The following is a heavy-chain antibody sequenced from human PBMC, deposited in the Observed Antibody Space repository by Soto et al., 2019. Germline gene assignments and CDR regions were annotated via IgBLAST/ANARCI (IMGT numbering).Heavy chain of an antibody. Sequence: GGSLRLSCAASGFTFSSYGMHWVRQAPGKGLEWVAVIWYDGSNKYYADSVKGRFTISRDNSKNMLYLQMNSLRAEDTAMYYCARDQRGAFDYWGHGTPVTVSS. D-gene: IGHD1-26*01. CDR1: GFTFSSYG. CDR2: IWYDGSNK. CDR3: ARDQRGAFDY. V-gene: IGHV3-33*01. J-gene: IGHJ4*01.